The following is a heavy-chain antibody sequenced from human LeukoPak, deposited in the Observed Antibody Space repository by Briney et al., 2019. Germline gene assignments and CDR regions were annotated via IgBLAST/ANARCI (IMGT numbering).Heavy chain of an antibody. Sequence: TSVTLSLTCAVYGGSFSGYYWSWIRQPPGKGLEWIGEINHSGSTNYNPSLKSRVTISVDTSKNQFSLKLSSVTAADTAVYYCARARAYCSGGSCYSYNFDYWGQGTLVTVSS. V-gene: IGHV4-34*01. CDR2: INHSGST. D-gene: IGHD2-15*01. CDR3: ARARAYCSGGSCYSYNFDY. CDR1: GGSFSGYY. J-gene: IGHJ4*02.